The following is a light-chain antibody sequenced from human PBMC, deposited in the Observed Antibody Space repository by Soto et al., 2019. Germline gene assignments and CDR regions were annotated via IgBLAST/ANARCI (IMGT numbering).Light chain of an antibody. CDR3: AAWDDSLYGVV. Sequence: QSVLTQPPSASGTPGQRVTISCSGSSSNVGSNTVNWYHQLPGTAPKLLIYSDKQRPSGVPDRFSGSKSGTSASLAISGLQSEDEADYYCAAWDDSLYGVVFGGGTKLTVL. J-gene: IGLJ2*01. CDR1: SSNVGSNT. V-gene: IGLV1-44*01. CDR2: SDK.